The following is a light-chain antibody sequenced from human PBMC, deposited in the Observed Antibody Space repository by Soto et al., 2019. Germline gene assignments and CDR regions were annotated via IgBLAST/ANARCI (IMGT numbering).Light chain of an antibody. CDR1: TGAVTSGNF. CDR2: STT. CDR3: LLYYGGAQPVV. V-gene: IGLV7-43*01. Sequence: QAVVTQEPSLTVSPGGTVTLTCASSTGAVTSGNFPSWFQQEPGQAPRTLIYSTTNKYSWTPARFSGSLLGGKAALTVSGVQAEDEAEYYCLLYYGGAQPVVFGGGTKVTVL. J-gene: IGLJ2*01.